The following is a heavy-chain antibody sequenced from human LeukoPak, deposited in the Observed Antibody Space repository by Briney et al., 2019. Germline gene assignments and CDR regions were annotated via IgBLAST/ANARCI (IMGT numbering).Heavy chain of an antibody. Sequence: GGSLRLSCAASGFTFSSYWMHWVRQAPGKGLVWVSRINSDGSSTSYADSVKGRFTISWDNAKKSLYLEMNTLRAEDTAIYYCACPYRSRFDYWGQGTLVTVSS. CDR2: INSDGSST. CDR3: ACPYRSRFDY. CDR1: GFTFSSYW. J-gene: IGHJ4*02. V-gene: IGHV3-74*01. D-gene: IGHD6-13*01.